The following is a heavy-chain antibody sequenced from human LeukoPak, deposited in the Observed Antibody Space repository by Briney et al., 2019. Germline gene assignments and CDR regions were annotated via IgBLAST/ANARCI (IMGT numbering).Heavy chain of an antibody. CDR3: ARGQLTTPYYYYYYMDV. CDR1: GGSFSGYY. Sequence: SSETLSLTCAVYGGSFSGYYWGWIRQPPGKGLEWIGSIYYSGSTYYNPSLKSRVTISVDTSKNQFSLKLSSVTAADTAVYYCARGQLTTPYYYYYYMDVWGKGTTVTVSS. J-gene: IGHJ6*03. V-gene: IGHV4-34*01. D-gene: IGHD3-22*01. CDR2: IYYSGST.